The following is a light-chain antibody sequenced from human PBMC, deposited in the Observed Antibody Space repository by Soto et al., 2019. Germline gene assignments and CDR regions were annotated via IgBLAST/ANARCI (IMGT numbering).Light chain of an antibody. CDR3: QQLNSYPIT. CDR1: QGISTY. Sequence: IPLTQSPSSLSASVGDRVTITCRASQGISTYLAWYQQKPRKAPKLLIYAASTLQSGVPSRFSGSGSGTDFTLTISSLQPEDFVTYYCQQLNSYPITFGQGTRLEIK. CDR2: AAS. V-gene: IGKV1-9*01. J-gene: IGKJ5*01.